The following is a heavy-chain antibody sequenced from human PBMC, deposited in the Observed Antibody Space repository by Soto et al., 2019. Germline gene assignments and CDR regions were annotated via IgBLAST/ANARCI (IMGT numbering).Heavy chain of an antibody. D-gene: IGHD2-2*01. CDR3: ARWSCSSTSCSPFDY. V-gene: IGHV1-18*01. CDR2: ICGYNGDT. Sequence: GASVKVSCKASGYSFTNYGISWVQQETGQGLEWMGWICGYNGDTNYIQKFQGRVTMTTDTSTTTVYMELRSLRSDDTAIYYCARWSCSSTSCSPFDYWGQGTLVTVSS. CDR1: GYSFTNYG. J-gene: IGHJ4*02.